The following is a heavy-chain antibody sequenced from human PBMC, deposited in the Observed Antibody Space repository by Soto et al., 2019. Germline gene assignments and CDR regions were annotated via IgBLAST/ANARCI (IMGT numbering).Heavy chain of an antibody. CDR1: GGSISSRSYY. J-gene: IGHJ6*03. Sequence: SENLSLTCTVSGGSISSRSYYWGWIRQPPGKELEWIGSIYYSGSTYYNPSLKSRVTISVDTSKNQCSLKLSSVTSADTAVYYCARLEYYILTGYSQEPFPYYYMDVWGKGTTVTVSS. CDR3: ARLEYYILTGYSQEPFPYYYMDV. V-gene: IGHV4-39*01. D-gene: IGHD3-9*01. CDR2: IYYSGST.